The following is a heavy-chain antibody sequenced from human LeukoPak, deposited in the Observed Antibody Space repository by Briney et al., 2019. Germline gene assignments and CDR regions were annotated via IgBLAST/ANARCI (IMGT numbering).Heavy chain of an antibody. V-gene: IGHV2-5*02. CDR2: IYWDDYK. CDR3: ARLYYYDNTGHYRPFHY. Sequence: TGPTLVRPTQTLTLTCSFSGFSLRTRGVGVGWIRQPPGKALEWLALIYWDDYKRYSPSLKSRLTITKDTFKNQVVLTMTNVDPVDTATYSRARLYYYDNTGHYRPFHYWGRGTLVTVSS. J-gene: IGHJ4*01. CDR1: GFSLRTRGVG. D-gene: IGHD3-22*01.